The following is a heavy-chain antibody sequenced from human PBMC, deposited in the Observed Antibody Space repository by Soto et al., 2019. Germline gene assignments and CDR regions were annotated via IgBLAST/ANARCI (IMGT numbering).Heavy chain of an antibody. Sequence: ASETLSLTCAVYGGSFSGYYWSWIRQPPGKGLEWIGEINHSGSTNYNPSLKSRVTISVDTSKNQFSLKLSSVTAADTAVYYCAREGSTSTTTYYGMDVWGQGTTVTVSS. J-gene: IGHJ6*02. CDR1: GGSFSGYY. CDR2: INHSGST. V-gene: IGHV4-34*01. CDR3: AREGSTSTTTYYGMDV. D-gene: IGHD2-2*01.